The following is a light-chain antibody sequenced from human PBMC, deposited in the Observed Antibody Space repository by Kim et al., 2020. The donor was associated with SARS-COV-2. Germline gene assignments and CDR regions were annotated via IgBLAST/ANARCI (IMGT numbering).Light chain of an antibody. CDR2: GYN. CDR3: QSYDTSLTGWV. Sequence: QRVTISCTGSSSNIGADYDVHWYQQLPGTAPKLLVYGYNNRPFGVPDRFSGFKSGASASLVITGLQADDEADYYCQSYDTSLTGWVFGGGTQLTVL. V-gene: IGLV1-40*03. CDR1: SSNIGADYD. J-gene: IGLJ3*02.